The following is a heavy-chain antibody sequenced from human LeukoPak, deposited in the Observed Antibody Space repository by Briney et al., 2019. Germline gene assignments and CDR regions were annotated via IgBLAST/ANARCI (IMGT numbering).Heavy chain of an antibody. V-gene: IGHV1-46*01. D-gene: IGHD3-16*01. J-gene: IGHJ4*02. CDR1: GYTFTDYN. CDR2: IKPSGGDT. CDR3: ARPGDSNFDY. Sequence: ASVKVSCKTSGYTFTDYNLHWVRQAPGQRLEWMGIIKPSGGDTSYAQTFQGRVTMTRDTSTSTVYMELSSLRSEDTAVYYRARPGDSNFDYWGQGTLVTVSS.